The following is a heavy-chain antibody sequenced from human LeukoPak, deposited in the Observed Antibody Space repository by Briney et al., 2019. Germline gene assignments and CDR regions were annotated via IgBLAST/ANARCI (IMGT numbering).Heavy chain of an antibody. CDR2: IYYSGST. CDR3: ARISREYYYGSGSYSYYFDY. J-gene: IGHJ4*02. Sequence: SETLSLTCTVSGGSISSSSYYWGWIRQPPGKGLEWIGSIYYSGSTYYNPSLKSRVTISVDTSKNQFSLKLSSVTAADTAVYYCARISREYYYGSGSYSYYFDYWGQGTLVTVSS. V-gene: IGHV4-39*07. D-gene: IGHD3-10*01. CDR1: GGSISSSSYY.